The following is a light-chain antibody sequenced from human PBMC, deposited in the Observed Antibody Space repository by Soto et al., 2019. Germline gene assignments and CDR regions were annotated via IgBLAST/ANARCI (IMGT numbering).Light chain of an antibody. CDR1: QSVSSN. CDR3: QQYNNWPPAYT. J-gene: IGKJ2*01. V-gene: IGKV3-15*01. CDR2: GAS. Sequence: EIVMTQSPATLSVSPGERATLSCRASQSVSSNLAWYQQKPGQPPRLLIYGASTRATGIPARFSGSGSGTEFTLTISSLHAEDFAVYYCQQYNNWPPAYTFGQGTKLEIK.